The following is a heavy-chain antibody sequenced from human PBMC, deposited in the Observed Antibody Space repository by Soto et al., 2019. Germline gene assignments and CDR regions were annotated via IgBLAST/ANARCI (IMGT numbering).Heavy chain of an antibody. CDR2: ISGSGGST. J-gene: IGHJ5*02. CDR3: AKALYSSGWYCWFDP. D-gene: IGHD6-19*01. V-gene: IGHV3-23*01. CDR1: GFTFSSYA. Sequence: PGGSVRLSCAASGFTFSSYAMSWVRQAPGKGLEWVSAISGSGGSTYYADSVKGRFTISRDNSKNTLYLQMNSLRAEDTAVYYCAKALYSSGWYCWFDPWGQGTLVTV.